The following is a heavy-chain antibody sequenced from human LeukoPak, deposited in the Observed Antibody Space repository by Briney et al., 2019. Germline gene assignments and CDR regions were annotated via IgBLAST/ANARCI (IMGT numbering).Heavy chain of an antibody. D-gene: IGHD3-22*01. Sequence: PSETLSLTCTVSGGSISSSSYYWGWIRQPPGKGLEWIGSIYYSGSTYYNPSLKSRVTISVDTSKNQFSLKLSSVTAADTAVYYCARWGVVITAWWGQGTLVTVSS. CDR2: IYYSGST. CDR3: ARWGVVITAW. CDR1: GGSISSSSYY. J-gene: IGHJ4*02. V-gene: IGHV4-39*01.